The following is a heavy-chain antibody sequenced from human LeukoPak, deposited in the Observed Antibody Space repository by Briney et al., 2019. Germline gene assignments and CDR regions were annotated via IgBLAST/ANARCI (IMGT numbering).Heavy chain of an antibody. J-gene: IGHJ5*02. V-gene: IGHV5-51*01. Sequence: GESLKISCKGSGYSFTSYWIGWVRQMPGKGLEWMEIIYPGDSDARYSPSFQGQVTISADKSISTAYLQWSSLKASDTAMYYCARVGRAGVFSRRDWFDPWGQGTLVTVSS. CDR2: IYPGDSDA. D-gene: IGHD3-10*01. CDR3: ARVGRAGVFSRRDWFDP. CDR1: GYSFTSYW.